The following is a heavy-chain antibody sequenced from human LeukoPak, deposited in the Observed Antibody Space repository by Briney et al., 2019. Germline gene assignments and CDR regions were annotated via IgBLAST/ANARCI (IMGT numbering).Heavy chain of an antibody. CDR2: INSDGSST. V-gene: IGHV3-74*01. CDR3: TTETGYSTSWYAYYFDY. D-gene: IGHD6-13*01. J-gene: IGHJ4*02. CDR1: GFTFSSYW. Sequence: AGSLSLSCAASGFTFSSYWMHWVRQAPGMGLVWVSRINSDGSSTSYADSVKGRFTISRDDSRNTLYLEMNSLKTEDTAVYYCTTETGYSTSWYAYYFDYWGQGTLVTVSS.